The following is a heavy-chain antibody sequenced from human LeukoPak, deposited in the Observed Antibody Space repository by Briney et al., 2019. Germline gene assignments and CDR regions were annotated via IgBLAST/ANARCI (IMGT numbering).Heavy chain of an antibody. CDR2: MYDSGST. V-gene: IGHV4-30-4*01. CDR1: GGSISSDDYS. J-gene: IGHJ4*02. D-gene: IGHD3-22*01. CDR3: ARGGYYYDSSGYQEIDY. Sequence: SETLSLTCTVSGGSISSDDYSWSWIRQPPGKGLEWIGYMYDSGSTYYNPSLKSRVTISIDTSKNEFSLKLSSVTAADTAVYYCARGGYYYDSSGYQEIDYWGQGTLVTVSS.